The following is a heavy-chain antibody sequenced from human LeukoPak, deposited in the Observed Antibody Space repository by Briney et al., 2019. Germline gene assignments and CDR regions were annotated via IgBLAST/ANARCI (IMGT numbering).Heavy chain of an antibody. V-gene: IGHV4-34*01. D-gene: IGHD2-15*01. J-gene: IGHJ4*02. CDR1: GGSFSGFY. CDR2: IHPSGSP. Sequence: SETLSLTCGVYGGSFSGFYLTWIRQAPGKGLEWIGEIHPSGSPNYNPSLKSRVTISVDTSKNQLSLKMISVTAADTAVYFCARGEDCCKCGNYWGQGTLVTVSS. CDR3: ARGEDCCKCGNY.